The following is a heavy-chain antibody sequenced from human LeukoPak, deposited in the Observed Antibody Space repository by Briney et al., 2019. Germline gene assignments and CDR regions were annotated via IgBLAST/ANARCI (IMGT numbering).Heavy chain of an antibody. J-gene: IGHJ5*02. D-gene: IGHD1-1*01. CDR3: AREGTAGTNLNWFDP. CDR1: GCTISSYY. Sequence: SETLSLTCTVSGCTISSYYWSWLRQPPGKGLEWFGNISYSGSTNFTPSLKSRLTISVGASKNQCSLKLSSVTAADTAVYYCAREGTAGTNLNWFDPWGQGTLVTVSS. V-gene: IGHV4-59*01. CDR2: ISYSGST.